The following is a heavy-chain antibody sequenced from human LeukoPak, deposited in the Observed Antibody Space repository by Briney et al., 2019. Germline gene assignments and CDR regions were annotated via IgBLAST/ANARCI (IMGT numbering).Heavy chain of an antibody. V-gene: IGHV4-39*07. Sequence: SETLSLTCTVSGGSISGSSYYWGWIRQPPGKGLEWIGSIYYSGTTHYNPSLESRVTISVDTSKNQFSLKLASVTAADTASYYCAKGAGGFSYYNWFDPWGQGTLVTVSS. CDR3: AKGAGGFSYYNWFDP. CDR1: GGSISGSSYY. J-gene: IGHJ5*02. CDR2: IYYSGTT. D-gene: IGHD5-18*01.